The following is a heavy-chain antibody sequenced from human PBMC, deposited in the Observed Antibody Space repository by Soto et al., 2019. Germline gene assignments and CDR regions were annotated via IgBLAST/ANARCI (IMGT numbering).Heavy chain of an antibody. V-gene: IGHV3-23*01. CDR1: GFTFSSYG. CDR3: AREGAVQLEEIYYYYGMDV. CDR2: ITHSGGNT. J-gene: IGHJ6*02. Sequence: GGSLRLSCAASGFTFSSYGMNWVRQAPGKGLEWVSSITHSGGNTYYADSVEGRFTISRDNSKDTLYLQMNSLRADDTAVYYCAREGAVQLEEIYYYYGMDVWGQGTTVTVSS. D-gene: IGHD1-1*01.